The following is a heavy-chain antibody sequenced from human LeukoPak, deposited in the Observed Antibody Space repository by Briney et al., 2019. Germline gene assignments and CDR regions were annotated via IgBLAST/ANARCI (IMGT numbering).Heavy chain of an antibody. CDR2: VYTSGGT. CDR1: VASLRTYY. J-gene: IGHJ4*02. V-gene: IGHV4-4*07. D-gene: IGHD6-19*01. Sequence: SETLSLTCSLSVASLRTYYWSWIRQPAGKGLEWIGRVYTSGGTDCNPSLKSRVTMSVDTSRNQFSLKLSSVTAADTAVYYCARGGSGWPNYFDYWGQGALVTVSS. CDR3: ARGGSGWPNYFDY.